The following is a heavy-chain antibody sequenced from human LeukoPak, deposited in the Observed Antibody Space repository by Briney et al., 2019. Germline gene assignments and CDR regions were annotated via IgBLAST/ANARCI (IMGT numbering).Heavy chain of an antibody. V-gene: IGHV3-21*01. D-gene: IGHD3-9*01. J-gene: IGHJ4*02. CDR2: ISSSSSYI. Sequence: GGSLTLSCAASAFTFSSYSMNWVRQAPGKGLEWVSSISSSSSYIYYADSVKGRFTISRDNAKNSLYLQMNSLRAEDTAVYYCARAPSRHYDILTGYYDFDYWGQGTLVTVSS. CDR3: ARAPSRHYDILTGYYDFDY. CDR1: AFTFSSYS.